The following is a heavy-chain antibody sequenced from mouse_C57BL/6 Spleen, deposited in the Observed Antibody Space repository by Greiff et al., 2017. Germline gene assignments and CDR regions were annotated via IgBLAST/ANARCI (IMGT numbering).Heavy chain of an antibody. CDR1: GYTFTEYT. V-gene: IGHV1-62-2*01. CDR3: ARHEERTGAMDY. D-gene: IGHD1-1*01. Sequence: VKLMESGAELVKPGASVKLSCKASGYTFTEYTIHWVKQRSGQGLEWIGWFYPGSGSIKYNEKFKDKATLTADKSSSTVYMEHSRLTSEDSAVYFCARHEERTGAMDYWGQGTSVTVSS. J-gene: IGHJ4*01. CDR2: FYPGSGSI.